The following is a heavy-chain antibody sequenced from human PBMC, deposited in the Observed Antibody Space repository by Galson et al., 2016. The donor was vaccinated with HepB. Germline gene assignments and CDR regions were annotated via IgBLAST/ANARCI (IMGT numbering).Heavy chain of an antibody. V-gene: IGHV4-34*01. J-gene: IGHJ4*02. CDR2: IDHTGST. D-gene: IGHD3-10*01. Sequence: SETLSLTCAVFGGSFSGYYWSWIRQTPGKGLEWIGEIDHTGSTTYNPSLKTRVTISVDTSKIHFSLNLTSVTAADTAVYYCARVKRPSGAPRYYFDYWGRGTLVTVSS. CDR3: ARVKRPSGAPRYYFDY. CDR1: GGSFSGYY.